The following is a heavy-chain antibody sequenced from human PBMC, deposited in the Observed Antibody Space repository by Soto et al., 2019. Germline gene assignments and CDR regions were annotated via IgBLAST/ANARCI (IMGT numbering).Heavy chain of an antibody. V-gene: IGHV4-31*03. D-gene: IGHD3-10*01. Sequence: SETLSLTCTVSGGSITSGDYYWSWIRQHPGKGLEWIGYIYYSGSTYYNPSLKSRVTISVDTSKNQFSLKLSSVTAADTAVYYCTRGDGSGSYSSADWFDPWGQGTLVTVSS. CDR1: GGSITSGDYY. J-gene: IGHJ5*02. CDR3: TRGDGSGSYSSADWFDP. CDR2: IYYSGST.